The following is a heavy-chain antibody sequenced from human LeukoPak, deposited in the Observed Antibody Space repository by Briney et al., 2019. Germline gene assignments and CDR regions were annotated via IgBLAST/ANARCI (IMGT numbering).Heavy chain of an antibody. CDR2: IYYSGST. J-gene: IGHJ4*02. Sequence: SETLSLTCTVSGGSISSYYWSWIRQPPGKGLEWIGYIYYSGSTNYNPSLKSRVTISVDTSKNQFSLKLSSVTAADTAVYYCAKDSGYYFDYWGQGTLVTVSS. V-gene: IGHV4-59*01. D-gene: IGHD1-26*01. CDR3: AKDSGYYFDY. CDR1: GGSISSYY.